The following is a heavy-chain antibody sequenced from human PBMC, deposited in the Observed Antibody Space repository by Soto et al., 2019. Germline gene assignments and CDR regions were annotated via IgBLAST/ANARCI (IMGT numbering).Heavy chain of an antibody. D-gene: IGHD1-1*01. Sequence: QVHLEQSGAEVKKPGSSVKVSCKASGVTFSNYAISWVRQAPGQGLEWMGGIMPIVRTPDYAQKVQGRVTITADDSTSTADVELSGPRSDDTAGYCGERDKGRLQLGGNYYYIVDVWGQGTTVTVSS. V-gene: IGHV1-69*12. CDR1: GVTFSNYA. J-gene: IGHJ6*02. CDR3: ERDKGRLQLGGNYYYIVDV. CDR2: IMPIVRTP.